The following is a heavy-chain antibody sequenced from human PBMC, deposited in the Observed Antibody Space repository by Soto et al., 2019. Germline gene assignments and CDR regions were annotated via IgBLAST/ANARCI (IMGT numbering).Heavy chain of an antibody. J-gene: IGHJ4*02. V-gene: IGHV4-61*01. CDR1: GGSVSSGSYY. CDR2: IYYSGST. D-gene: IGHD6-13*01. Sequence: SETLSLTCTVSGGSVSSGSYYWSWIRQPPGKGLEWIRYIYYSGSTNYNPSLKSRVTISVDTSKNQFSLKLRSVTAADTAVYYCARWPGGLGSRGRYYFVYWGPGTLLNVSS. CDR3: ARWPGGLGSRGRYYFVY.